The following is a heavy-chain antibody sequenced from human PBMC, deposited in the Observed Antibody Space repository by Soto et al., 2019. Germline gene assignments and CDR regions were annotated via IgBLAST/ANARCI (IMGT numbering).Heavy chain of an antibody. CDR3: ARRNYDFWSGYPDYYYYYMDV. J-gene: IGHJ6*03. Sequence: ASVKVSCKASGYTFTSYYMHWVRQAPGQGHERMGIINPSGGSTSYAQKLQGRVTMTRDTSTSTVYMELSSLRSEDTAVYYCARRNYDFWSGYPDYYYYYMDVWGKGTTVTVSS. CDR1: GYTFTSYY. D-gene: IGHD3-3*01. V-gene: IGHV1-46*03. CDR2: INPSGGST.